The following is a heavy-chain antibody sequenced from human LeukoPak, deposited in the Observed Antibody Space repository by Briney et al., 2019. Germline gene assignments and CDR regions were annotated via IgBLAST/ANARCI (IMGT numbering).Heavy chain of an antibody. V-gene: IGHV3-7*03. D-gene: IGHD3-9*01. CDR3: ARDYTGYFP. J-gene: IGHJ5*02. CDR2: IKTDGGEK. Sequence: QPGGSLRLSCEASGFTFSSYWMSWVRQAPGKGLEWVANIKTDGGEKYYVDSVKGRFTISRDNAKNSLYLQMNSLRAEDAAVYYCARDYTGYFPWGQGTLVTVSS. CDR1: GFTFSSYW.